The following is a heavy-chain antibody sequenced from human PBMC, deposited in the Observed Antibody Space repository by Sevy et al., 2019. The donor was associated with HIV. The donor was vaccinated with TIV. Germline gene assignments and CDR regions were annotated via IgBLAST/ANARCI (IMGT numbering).Heavy chain of an antibody. V-gene: IGHV1-2*02. CDR1: GYTFTGYY. CDR3: ARGFYYYDSSGYYWP. CDR2: INPNSGGT. Sequence: ASVKVSCKASGYTFTGYYMHWVRQAPGQGLEWMGWINPNSGGTNYVQKFQGRVTMTRDTSISTAYMELSRLRSDDTAVYYCARGFYYYDSSGYYWPWGQGTLVTVSS. J-gene: IGHJ5*02. D-gene: IGHD3-22*01.